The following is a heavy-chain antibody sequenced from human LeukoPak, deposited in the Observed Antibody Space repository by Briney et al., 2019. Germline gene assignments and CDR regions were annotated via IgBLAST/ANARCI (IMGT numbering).Heavy chain of an antibody. D-gene: IGHD6-13*01. CDR3: ASVGIKAAVPSDY. Sequence: PSETLSLTCAVYGGSFSGYYWSWIRQSPDKGLEWIGEINHSGRTNYNPSLKSRVTISIDTSKNQFSLKLTSVTAADTAVYFCASVGIKAAVPSDYWGQGTLVTVSS. J-gene: IGHJ4*02. V-gene: IGHV4-34*01. CDR1: GGSFSGYY. CDR2: INHSGRT.